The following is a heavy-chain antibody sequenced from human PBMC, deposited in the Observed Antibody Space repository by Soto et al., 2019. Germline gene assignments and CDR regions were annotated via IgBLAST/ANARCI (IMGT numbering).Heavy chain of an antibody. CDR2: IIPIFGTA. CDR1: GGTFSSYA. V-gene: IGHV1-69*13. J-gene: IGHJ4*02. CDR3: ASGGKPIVVAMDY. D-gene: IGHD2-2*01. Sequence: SVKVSCKASGGTFSSYAISWVRQAPGQGLEWMGGIIPIFGTANYAQKFQGRVTITADESTSTAYMELSSLRSEDTAVYYCASGGKPIVVAMDYWGQGTLVTVSS.